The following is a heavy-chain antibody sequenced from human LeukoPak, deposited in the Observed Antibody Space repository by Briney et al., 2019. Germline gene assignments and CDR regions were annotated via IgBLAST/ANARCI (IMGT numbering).Heavy chain of an antibody. J-gene: IGHJ4*02. V-gene: IGHV3-21*01. CDR2: ISPSSNYI. Sequence: GGSLRLSCAASGFTFSSYSMNWVRQAPGKGLEWVSSISPSSNYIYYADSVKGRFTISRDNAKTSLYLQMNSLRAEDTAVYYCARDLRHPVGGTSYWGQGTLVTVSS. CDR3: ARDLRHPVGGTSY. CDR1: GFTFSSYS. D-gene: IGHD4-23*01.